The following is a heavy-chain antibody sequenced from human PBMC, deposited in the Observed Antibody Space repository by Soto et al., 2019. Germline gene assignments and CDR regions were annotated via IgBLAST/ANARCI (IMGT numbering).Heavy chain of an antibody. D-gene: IGHD2-2*01. CDR3: AREKCSSNNCYLVGYYGLDV. V-gene: IGHV3-21*01. CDR2: ISSTGRYI. Sequence: GGSLRLSCAGSGFNFTYYNMNWVRQSPGKGLEWVSSISSTGRYIYYGDSVRGRITVSRDNGKNSLFLQMNNLGAEDTAVYYCAREKCSSNNCYLVGYYGLDVWGQGTTVTVSS. CDR1: GFNFTYYN. J-gene: IGHJ6*02.